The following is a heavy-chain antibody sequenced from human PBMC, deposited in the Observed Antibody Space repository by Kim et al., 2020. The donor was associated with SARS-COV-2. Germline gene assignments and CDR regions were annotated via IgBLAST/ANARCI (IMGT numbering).Heavy chain of an antibody. J-gene: IGHJ4*03. CDR2: ITGSGGST. CDR1: RFIFSSYA. D-gene: IGHD2-15*01. CDR3: VKDGVLHSGPLGYFAY. Sequence: GGSLRLSCAASRFIFSSYAMSWVRQAPGKGLEWVSTITGSGGSTYNADSVEGRFTISRDNSKSTLYLQMNSLRGEDTAVYYCVKDGVLHSGPLGYFAYWG. V-gene: IGHV3-23*01.